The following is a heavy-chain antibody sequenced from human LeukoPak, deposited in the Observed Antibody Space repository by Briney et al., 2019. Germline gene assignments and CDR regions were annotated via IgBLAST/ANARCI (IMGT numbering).Heavy chain of an antibody. V-gene: IGHV3-7*01. Sequence: GGSLRLSCAASGFTFSSYWMSWVRQAPGKGLEWEANIKQDGGKKFYVDSVKGRFTISRDNAKNSLYLQMNSLRAEDTAVYYCARVPFYYDSSAYFLDYWGQGTLVTVSS. CDR2: IKQDGGKK. CDR3: ARVPFYYDSSAYFLDY. D-gene: IGHD3-22*01. J-gene: IGHJ4*02. CDR1: GFTFSSYW.